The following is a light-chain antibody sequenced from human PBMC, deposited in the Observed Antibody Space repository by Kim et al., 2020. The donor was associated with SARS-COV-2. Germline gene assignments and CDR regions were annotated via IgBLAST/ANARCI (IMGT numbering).Light chain of an antibody. Sequence: ASVEARVTITCRASQSISSYLHWYQQKPGKAPKLLIYAASSLQSGVPSRFSGSGSGTDFTLTISSLQPEDFATYFCQQSYTHPVTFGQGTKVDIK. CDR1: QSISSY. CDR3: QQSYTHPVT. CDR2: AAS. V-gene: IGKV1-39*01. J-gene: IGKJ1*01.